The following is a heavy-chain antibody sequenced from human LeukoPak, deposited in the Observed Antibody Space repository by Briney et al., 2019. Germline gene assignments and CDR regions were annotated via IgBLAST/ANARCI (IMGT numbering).Heavy chain of an antibody. CDR1: GGTFSSYA. CDR2: IIPIFGTA. V-gene: IGHV1-69*05. Sequence: ASVKVSCKASGGTFSSYAISWVRQAPGQGLEWMGGIIPIFGTANYAQKFQGRVTITTDESTSTAYMELSSLRSEDTAVYYCAKGRPIIVGATTPSLDYWGQGTLVTVSS. J-gene: IGHJ4*02. D-gene: IGHD1-26*01. CDR3: AKGRPIIVGATTPSLDY.